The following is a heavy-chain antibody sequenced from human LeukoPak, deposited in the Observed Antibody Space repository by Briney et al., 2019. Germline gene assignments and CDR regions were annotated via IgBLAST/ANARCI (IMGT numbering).Heavy chain of an antibody. J-gene: IGHJ4*02. Sequence: ASVKVSCKASGYTFSNYGISWVRQAPGQGLEWMGWISAYNGNAYYAQKVQGRVSMTTDTSTNTAYMELRNLRLDDTAVYYYVRVTPEYGETFDLWGQGTLVTVSS. CDR2: ISAYNGNA. CDR1: GYTFSNYG. D-gene: IGHD4-17*01. CDR3: VRVTPEYGETFDL. V-gene: IGHV1-18*01.